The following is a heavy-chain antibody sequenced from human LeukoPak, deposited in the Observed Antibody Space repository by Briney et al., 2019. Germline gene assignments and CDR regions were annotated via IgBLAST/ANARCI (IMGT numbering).Heavy chain of an antibody. Sequence: ASVKVSCKASGGTFSSYAISWVRQAPGQGLEWMGRIIPILGIANYAQKLQSGVTITADKSTSTAYMELSSLRSEDTAVYYCARENLSYDFWSQPAYFDYWGPGTLVTVSS. CDR2: IIPILGIA. J-gene: IGHJ4*02. V-gene: IGHV1-69*04. CDR1: GGTFSSYA. CDR3: ARENLSYDFWSQPAYFDY. D-gene: IGHD3-3*01.